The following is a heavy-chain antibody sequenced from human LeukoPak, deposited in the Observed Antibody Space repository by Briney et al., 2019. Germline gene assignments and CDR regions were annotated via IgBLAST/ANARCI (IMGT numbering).Heavy chain of an antibody. CDR1: GGSIGSGGYS. J-gene: IGHJ4*02. Sequence: SQTLSLTCAVSGGSIGSGGYSWSWIRQPPGKGLEWIGYIYHSGSTYYNPSLKSRVTISVDRSKNQFSLKLSSVTAADTAVYYCARGESFDYWGQGTLVTVSS. CDR2: IYHSGST. V-gene: IGHV4-30-2*01. D-gene: IGHD1-26*01. CDR3: ARGESFDY.